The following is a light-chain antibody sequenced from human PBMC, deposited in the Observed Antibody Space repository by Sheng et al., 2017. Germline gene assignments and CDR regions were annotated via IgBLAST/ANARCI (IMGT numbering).Light chain of an antibody. CDR3: QHYGSSPPT. CDR2: DAS. V-gene: IGKV3-11*01. J-gene: IGKJ4*01. CDR1: QSVSSY. Sequence: EIVLTQSPATLSLSPGERATLSCRASQSVSSYLAWYQQKPGQAPRLLIYDASNRATGIPARFSGSGSGTDFTLTISSLEPEDFAVYYCQHYGSSPPTFGGGTKVEDQT.